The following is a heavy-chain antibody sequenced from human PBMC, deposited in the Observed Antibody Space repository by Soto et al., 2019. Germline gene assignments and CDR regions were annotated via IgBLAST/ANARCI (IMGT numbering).Heavy chain of an antibody. CDR3: AKYQPMTQPRPYFDY. Sequence: EVQLLESGGDLIQPGGSLRLSCAASGFTFSSYAMSWVRQAPGKGLGWVSAISSSGVSTFYADSVKGRFTISRDNSRNTLYLQRNSLGAEDTAIYYCAKYQPMTQPRPYFDYWGQGTLVTVSS. J-gene: IGHJ4*02. V-gene: IGHV3-23*01. CDR2: ISSSGVST. CDR1: GFTFSSYA. D-gene: IGHD3-22*01.